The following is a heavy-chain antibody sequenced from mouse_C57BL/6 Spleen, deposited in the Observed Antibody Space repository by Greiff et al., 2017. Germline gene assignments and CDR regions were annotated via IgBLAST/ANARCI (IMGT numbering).Heavy chain of an antibody. J-gene: IGHJ2*01. V-gene: IGHV5-4*01. Sequence: EVMLVESGGGLVKPGGSLKLSCAASGFTFSSYAMSWVRQTPEKRLEWVATISDGGSYTYYPDTVKGRFTITRDNAKNNQYLKMSHLKAEDTAKYYGARETRDYLDYWGQGTTLTVSA. CDR2: ISDGGSYT. CDR3: ARETRDYLDY. CDR1: GFTFSSYA.